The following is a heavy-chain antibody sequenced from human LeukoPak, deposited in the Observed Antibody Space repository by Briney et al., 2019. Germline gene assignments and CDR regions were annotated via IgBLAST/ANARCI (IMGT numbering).Heavy chain of an antibody. V-gene: IGHV4-38-2*02. CDR1: DYSISRGHY. Sequence: SETLSLTCIVSDYSISRGHYWGWIRQPPEKGLEWIGTIYYTGSSFYNPSLKSRLSISADTSKNQFSLRLSSVTAADSAVYYCARGTGWSYYLDYWGQGTLVTVSS. CDR3: ARGTGWSYYLDY. D-gene: IGHD6-19*01. J-gene: IGHJ4*02. CDR2: IYYTGSS.